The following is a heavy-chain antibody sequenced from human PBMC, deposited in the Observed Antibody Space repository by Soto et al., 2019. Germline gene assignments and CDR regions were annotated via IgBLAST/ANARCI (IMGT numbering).Heavy chain of an antibody. CDR3: AKVGELAVGGFDY. V-gene: IGHV3-23*01. CDR2: ISDTGGST. J-gene: IGHJ4*02. CDR1: GFTFSSYA. Sequence: EVQLLESGGGLVQPGGSLRLSCAASGFTFSSYAMSWVRQAPGKGLEWVSRISDTGGSTYYADSVKGRFTISRDSSKNTLNLQRNSLIADDTAIYYCAKVGELAVGGFDYWGQGTLVTVSS. D-gene: IGHD2-15*01.